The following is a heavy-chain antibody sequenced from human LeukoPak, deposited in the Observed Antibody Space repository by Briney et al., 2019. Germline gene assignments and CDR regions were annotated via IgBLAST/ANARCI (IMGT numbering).Heavy chain of an antibody. J-gene: IGHJ4*02. V-gene: IGHV3-66*04. Sequence: PGGSLRLSCAASGFTFSSYSMNWVRQAPGKGLEWVSVLYSGGNTYYADSVKGRFTISRDTSRNTLYLQMNSLRAEDTAVYYCARHSFSSGWYSGFGYWGQGTLVTVPS. CDR2: LYSGGNT. CDR1: GFTFSSYS. CDR3: ARHSFSSGWYSGFGY. D-gene: IGHD6-19*01.